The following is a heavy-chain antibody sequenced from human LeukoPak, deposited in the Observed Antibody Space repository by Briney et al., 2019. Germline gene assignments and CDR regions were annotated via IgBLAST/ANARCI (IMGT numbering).Heavy chain of an antibody. J-gene: IGHJ4*02. V-gene: IGHV3-7*01. CDR2: IKQDGSEK. Sequence: GGSLRLSCAASGFTFSSYWMSWVRQAPGKGLEWVANIKQDGSEKYYVDSVKGRFTISRDNAKNSLYLQMNSLRAEDTAVYYCAREGGRVQLWLRWYYFDYWGQGTLVTVSS. D-gene: IGHD5-18*01. CDR3: AREGGRVQLWLRWYYFDY. CDR1: GFTFSSYW.